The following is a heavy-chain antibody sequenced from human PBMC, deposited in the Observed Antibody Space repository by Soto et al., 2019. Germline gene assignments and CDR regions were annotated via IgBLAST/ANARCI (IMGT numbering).Heavy chain of an antibody. D-gene: IGHD3-22*01. J-gene: IGHJ4*02. Sequence: ASVKVSCKASGYTFTSYAMHWVRQAPGQRLEWMGWINAGNGNTKYSQKFQGRVTITRDTSASTAYMELSSLRSEDTAVYYCARAVGYYYDSSGYYRPYYFDYWGQGTLVTVSS. CDR2: INAGNGNT. CDR3: ARAVGYYYDSSGYYRPYYFDY. CDR1: GYTFTSYA. V-gene: IGHV1-3*01.